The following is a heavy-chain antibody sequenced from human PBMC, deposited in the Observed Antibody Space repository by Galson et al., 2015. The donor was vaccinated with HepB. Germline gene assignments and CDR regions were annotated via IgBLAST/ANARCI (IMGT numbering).Heavy chain of an antibody. CDR2: INPSGGST. CDR1: GYTFTSYY. CDR3: AREQWPRQGLDY. D-gene: IGHD6-19*01. V-gene: IGHV1-46*03. Sequence: SVKVSCKASGYTFTSYYMHWVRQAPGQGLEWMGIINPSGGSTSYAQKFQGRVTMTRDTPTSTVYMELSSLRSEDTAVYYCAREQWPRQGLDYWGQGTLVTVSS. J-gene: IGHJ4*02.